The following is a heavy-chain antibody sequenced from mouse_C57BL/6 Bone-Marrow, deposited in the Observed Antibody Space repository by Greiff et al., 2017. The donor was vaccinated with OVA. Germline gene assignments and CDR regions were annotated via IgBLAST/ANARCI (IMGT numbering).Heavy chain of an antibody. CDR1: GYSITSGYY. CDR3: ARGGDYYAMDH. Sequence: EVHLVESGPGLVKPSQSLSLTCSVTGYSITSGYYWNWIRQFPGNKLEWMGYISYDGSNNYNPSLKNRISITRDTSKNQFFLKLNSVTTEDTATYYCARGGDYYAMDHWGQGTSVTVSS. V-gene: IGHV3-6*01. CDR2: ISYDGSN. J-gene: IGHJ4*01.